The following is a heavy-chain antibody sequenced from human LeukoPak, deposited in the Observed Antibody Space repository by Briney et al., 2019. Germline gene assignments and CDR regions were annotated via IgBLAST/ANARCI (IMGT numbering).Heavy chain of an antibody. CDR2: ISTDGSST. V-gene: IGHV3-74*01. J-gene: IGHJ6*04. CDR1: GFTFSSYW. Sequence: PGGSLRLSCAASGFTFSSYWMHWVRQAPGKGLVRVSRISTDGSSTSYADFVKGRFTISRDNAKNSLYLQMNSLRAEDTAVYYCAELGITMIGGVWGKGTTVTISS. D-gene: IGHD3-10*02. CDR3: AELGITMIGGV.